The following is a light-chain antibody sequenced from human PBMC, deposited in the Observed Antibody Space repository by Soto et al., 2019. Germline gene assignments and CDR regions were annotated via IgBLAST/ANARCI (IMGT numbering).Light chain of an antibody. CDR3: QSYDGSLSGSV. CDR2: GHS. CDR1: SSNIGAHYD. Sequence: QSVLTQPPSVSGAPGQRVTISCTGSSSNIGAHYDVHWYQQLPGTAPKLLIYGHSNRPSGVPDRFSGSKSGTSASLAITGLQAEDEADYYCQSYDGSLSGSVFGGGTKLTVL. J-gene: IGLJ3*02. V-gene: IGLV1-40*01.